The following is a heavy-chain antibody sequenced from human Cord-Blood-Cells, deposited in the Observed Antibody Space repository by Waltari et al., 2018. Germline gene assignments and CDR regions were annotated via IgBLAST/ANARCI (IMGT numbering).Heavy chain of an antibody. V-gene: IGHV1-69*01. D-gene: IGHD1-26*01. CDR3: ASSPGYSGFDY. CDR1: GGTFSSYA. Sequence: QVQLVQSGAEVKKPGSSVKVSCKASGGTFSSYAISWVRQAPGQGLEWMGGIIPIFGTANYAQKCQGRGKITADESTSTAYMELSSMRSEETAVYDCASSPGYSGFDYWGQGTLVTVSS. CDR2: IIPIFGTA. J-gene: IGHJ4*02.